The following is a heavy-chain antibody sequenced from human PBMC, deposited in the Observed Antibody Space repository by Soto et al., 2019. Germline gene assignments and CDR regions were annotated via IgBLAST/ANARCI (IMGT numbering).Heavy chain of an antibody. CDR1: GGTFSSYA. J-gene: IGHJ5*02. V-gene: IGHV1-69*01. Sequence: QVQLVQSGAEVKKPGSSVKVSCKASGGTFSSYAISWVRQAPGQGLEWMGGIIPIFGTANYAQKFQGRDTITADESKSTAYMELSSMRSEDTAVYYCARDPAYYYDSSGYYRGGWFDPWGQGTLVTVSS. CDR2: IIPIFGTA. D-gene: IGHD3-22*01. CDR3: ARDPAYYYDSSGYYRGGWFDP.